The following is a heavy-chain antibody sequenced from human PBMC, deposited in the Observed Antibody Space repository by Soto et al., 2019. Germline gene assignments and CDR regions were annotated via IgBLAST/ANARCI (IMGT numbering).Heavy chain of an antibody. CDR1: GYTFTGYY. CDR2: INSRTGVT. D-gene: IGHD4-17*01. Sequence: ASVKVSCKASGYTFTGYYMHWVRQVPGQGLEWMGWINSRTGVTNYAQKFQGWVTMTRDTSISTAYMEVSRLKSDDTAVYYCARDGGEYGDYDYWGQGTLVTVSS. CDR3: ARDGGEYGDYDY. V-gene: IGHV1-2*04. J-gene: IGHJ4*02.